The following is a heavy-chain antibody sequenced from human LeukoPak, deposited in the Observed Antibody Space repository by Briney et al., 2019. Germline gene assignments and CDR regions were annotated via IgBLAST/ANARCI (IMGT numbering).Heavy chain of an antibody. CDR2: ISAYNGNT. V-gene: IGHV1-18*01. Sequence: GASVKVSCKASGYTFTSYGISWVRQAPGQGLEWMGWISAYNGNTNYAQKLQGRVTMTTDTSTSTAYMELRSLRSDDTAVYYCARPGVQAYCGGDCYLVYWGQGTLVTVSS. CDR3: ARPGVQAYCGGDCYLVY. CDR1: GYTFTSYG. D-gene: IGHD2-21*01. J-gene: IGHJ4*02.